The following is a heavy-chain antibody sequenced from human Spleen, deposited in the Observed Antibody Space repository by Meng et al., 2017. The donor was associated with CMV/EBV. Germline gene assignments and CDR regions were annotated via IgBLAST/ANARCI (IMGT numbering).Heavy chain of an antibody. CDR1: YTFTGYY. Sequence: YTFTGYYMHWVRQAPGQGLEWMGWINPNSGGANYAQKFQGRVTMTRDTSISTAYMELSRLRSDDTAVYYCARGDSIVDFWSGYFFDYWGQGTLVTVSS. V-gene: IGHV1-2*02. CDR2: INPNSGGA. D-gene: IGHD3-3*01. CDR3: ARGDSIVDFWSGYFFDY. J-gene: IGHJ4*02.